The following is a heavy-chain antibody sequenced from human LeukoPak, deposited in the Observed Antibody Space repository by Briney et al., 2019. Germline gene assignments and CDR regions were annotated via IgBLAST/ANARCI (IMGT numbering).Heavy chain of an antibody. Sequence: GGSLRLSCAASGFTFSSYLVSWVRQAPGKGLEWVAYIKPDGSEKDYVDTVKGRFTISRDNAKNSLYLQMNSLRAEDTAVYYCARDFYDSSGYYHGGYWGQGTLVTVSA. CDR2: IKPDGSEK. V-gene: IGHV3-7*01. CDR3: ARDFYDSSGYYHGGY. D-gene: IGHD3-22*01. J-gene: IGHJ4*02. CDR1: GFTFSSYL.